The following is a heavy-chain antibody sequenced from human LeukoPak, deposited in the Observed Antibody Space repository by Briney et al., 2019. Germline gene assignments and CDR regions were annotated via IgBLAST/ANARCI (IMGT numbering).Heavy chain of an antibody. V-gene: IGHV3-33*01. CDR1: GFIFSSYG. CDR2: IWYDGSNK. CDR3: ARSYDRSGYYFRMVEY. D-gene: IGHD3-22*01. J-gene: IGHJ4*02. Sequence: GGSLRLSCAASGFIFSSYGMHWVRQAPGKGLEWVAVIWYDGSNKQYADSAKGRFTISRDNSKNTLYLEMNSLRAEDTAVYYCARSYDRSGYYFRMVEYWGQGTLVTVSS.